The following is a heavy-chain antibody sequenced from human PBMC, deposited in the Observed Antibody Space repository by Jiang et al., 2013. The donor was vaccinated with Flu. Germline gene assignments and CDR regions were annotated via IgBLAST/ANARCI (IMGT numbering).Heavy chain of an antibody. CDR2: IYWDDDK. CDR3: VHRRNGDKSGYYWYIDL. CDR1: GFSLTTSGVG. J-gene: IGHJ2*01. D-gene: IGHD3-22*01. Sequence: VKPTQTLTLTCTFSGFSLTTSGVGVGWIRQPPGKALEWLALIYWDDDKYYRPSLKTRLTITKDTSKNQVVLEMTNMGPVDTATYYCVHRRNGDKSGYYWYIDLWGRGTVVTVSS. V-gene: IGHV2-5*02.